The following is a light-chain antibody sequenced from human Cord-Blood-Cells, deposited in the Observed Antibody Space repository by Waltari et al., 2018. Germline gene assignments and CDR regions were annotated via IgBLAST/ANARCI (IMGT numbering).Light chain of an antibody. Sequence: QSALTLPASVSESHGPSTTIPSTGTSSDVGGYNYVSWYQQHPGNAPKLMIYDVSNRPSGVSNRFSGSKSGNTASLTISVLQAEDEADYYCSSYTSSSSYVFGTGTKVTVL. CDR2: DVS. CDR3: SSYTSSSSYV. J-gene: IGLJ1*01. CDR1: SSDVGGYNY. V-gene: IGLV2-14*01.